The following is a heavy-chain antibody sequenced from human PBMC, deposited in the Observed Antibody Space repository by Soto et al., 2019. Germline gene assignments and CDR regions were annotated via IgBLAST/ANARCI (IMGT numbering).Heavy chain of an antibody. Sequence: QVQLVQSGAEVKKPGASVKVSCKASGYIFPNYYIHWVRQAPGQGLEWMAIINPLPTSGSTNYAHKFQGRVTVTRDTSTSTVYMELSSLRSEDTAIYYFARDLAAAAYWGQGTLVTVSS. CDR1: GYIFPNYY. CDR2: INPLPTSGST. D-gene: IGHD6-13*01. J-gene: IGHJ4*02. CDR3: ARDLAAAAY. V-gene: IGHV1-46*01.